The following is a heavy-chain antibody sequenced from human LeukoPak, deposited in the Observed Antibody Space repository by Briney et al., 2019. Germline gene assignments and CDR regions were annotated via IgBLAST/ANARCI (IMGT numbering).Heavy chain of an antibody. V-gene: IGHV3-53*01. CDR3: ARERGIAVAGTTFDF. D-gene: IGHD6-13*01. J-gene: IGHJ4*02. CDR2: IYSGGST. Sequence: GGSLRLSCAASGFTVSSNYMSWVRQAPGKGLEWVSVIYSGGSTYYADSVKGRFTISRDNSKNTLYLQMNSLRAEDTAVYYCARERGIAVAGTTFDFWGQGTLVTVSP. CDR1: GFTVSSNY.